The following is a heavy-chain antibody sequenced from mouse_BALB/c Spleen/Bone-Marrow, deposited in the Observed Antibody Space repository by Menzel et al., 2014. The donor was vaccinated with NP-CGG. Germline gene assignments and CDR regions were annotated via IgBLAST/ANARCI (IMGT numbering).Heavy chain of an antibody. Sequence: VQLVESGAELAKPGASVKMSCKASGYTFTSYWMHWVKQRPGQGLGWIGYINPSTGYTEYNQKFKDKATLTADKSSSTAYMQLSSLTSEDSAVYYCAREGYDPWFAYWGQGTLATVSA. D-gene: IGHD2-14*01. CDR3: AREGYDPWFAY. V-gene: IGHV1-7*01. CDR2: INPSTGYT. J-gene: IGHJ3*01. CDR1: GYTFTSYW.